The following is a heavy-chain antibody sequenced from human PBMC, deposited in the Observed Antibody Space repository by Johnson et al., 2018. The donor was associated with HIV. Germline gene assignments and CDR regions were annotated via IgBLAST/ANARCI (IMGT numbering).Heavy chain of an antibody. D-gene: IGHD6-13*01. Sequence: EVQLVESGGGLVQPGRSLGLSCAASGFTVSSNYMSWVRQAPGKGLEWVSVIYSGGSTYYADSVKGRFTISRDNAKNSLYLQMNSLRAEDTAVYYCARDEGIAAAGTNDAFDIWGQGTMVTVSS. CDR3: ARDEGIAAAGTNDAFDI. CDR2: IYSGGST. J-gene: IGHJ3*02. V-gene: IGHV3-66*01. CDR1: GFTVSSNY.